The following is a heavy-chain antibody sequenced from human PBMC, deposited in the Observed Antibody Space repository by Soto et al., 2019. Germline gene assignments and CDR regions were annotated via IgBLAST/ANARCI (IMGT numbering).Heavy chain of an antibody. V-gene: IGHV4-59*08. CDR3: ARHSQRRQQLVKNDVLDY. CDR2: IYYSGST. CDR1: GGSITNYY. Sequence: SSETLSLTCTVSGGSITNYYWSWIRQSPGKGLEWIGYIYYSGSTNYNPSLKSRVTISVDSSKNQFSLKLSSVTAADTAVYYCARHSQRRQQLVKNDVLDYWGQGTLVTVSS. J-gene: IGHJ4*02. D-gene: IGHD6-13*01.